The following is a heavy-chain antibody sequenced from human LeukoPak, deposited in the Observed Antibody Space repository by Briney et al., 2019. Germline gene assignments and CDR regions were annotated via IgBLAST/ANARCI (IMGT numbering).Heavy chain of an antibody. D-gene: IGHD3-22*01. J-gene: IGHJ4*02. Sequence: SCKASGGTFSSYAMSWVRQAPGKGLEWVSAIRGSGGSTYYADSVKGRFTISRDNSKNTLYLQMNSLRAEDTAVYYCAKVRDSSGYYLNPLDYWGQGTLVTVSS. CDR2: IRGSGGST. CDR3: AKVRDSSGYYLNPLDY. CDR1: GGTFSSYA. V-gene: IGHV3-23*01.